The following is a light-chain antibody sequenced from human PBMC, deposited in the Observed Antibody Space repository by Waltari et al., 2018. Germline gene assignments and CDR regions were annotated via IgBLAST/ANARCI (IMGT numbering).Light chain of an antibody. Sequence: QSALTQPRSVSGSPGQSVTISCTGTSSNVGTYNYVSWYQQYPGKAPNLLIFDVNTRPSAVPVRFSGSKSGYRASLTISGLRAEDEADYYCYSYAGSYIWVFGGGTKLTVL. CDR1: SSNVGTYNY. CDR3: YSYAGSYIWV. CDR2: DVN. J-gene: IGLJ3*02. V-gene: IGLV2-11*01.